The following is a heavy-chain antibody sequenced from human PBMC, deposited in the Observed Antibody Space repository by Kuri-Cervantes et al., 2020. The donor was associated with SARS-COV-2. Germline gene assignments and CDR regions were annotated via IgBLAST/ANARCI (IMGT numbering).Heavy chain of an antibody. D-gene: IGHD3-9*01. Sequence: ASVKVSCKASGYTFTSYDINWVRQATGQGLEWMGWMNPNSGNTGYAQKFQGRVTMTRNTSISTAYMELSSLRSEDTAVYYCASGYILTGYYMAHYYYGMDVWGQGTTVTVSS. CDR1: GYTFTSYD. J-gene: IGHJ6*02. V-gene: IGHV1-8*01. CDR3: ASGYILTGYYMAHYYYGMDV. CDR2: MNPNSGNT.